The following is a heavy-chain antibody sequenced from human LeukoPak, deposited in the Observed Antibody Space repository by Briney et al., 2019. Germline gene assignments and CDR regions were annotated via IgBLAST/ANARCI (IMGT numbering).Heavy chain of an antibody. J-gene: IGHJ5*02. CDR1: GYSFTSYW. D-gene: IGHD4-17*01. CDR2: IDPSDSYT. CDR3: ARQLRYGDYVLSWFDP. V-gene: IGHV5-10-1*01. Sequence: GESLKISCKGSGYSFTSYWISWVRQMPGKGLKWMGRIDPSDSYTNYSPPFQGHVTISADKSISTAYLQWSSLKASDTAMYYCARQLRYGDYVLSWFDPCGHGALGTVSS.